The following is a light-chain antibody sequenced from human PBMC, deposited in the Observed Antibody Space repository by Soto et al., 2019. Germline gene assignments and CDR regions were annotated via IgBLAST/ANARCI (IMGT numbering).Light chain of an antibody. J-gene: IGLJ2*01. Sequence: QSALTQPASVSGSPGQSITISCTGTSSDIGGYNFVSWYQQHQGKAPHLMIYEVSNRPSGVSNRFSGSKSGDTASLTISCLQAEDEADYYCSSYTGSVTLFGGGTKLNVL. CDR3: SSYTGSVTL. CDR2: EVS. CDR1: SSDIGGYNF. V-gene: IGLV2-14*01.